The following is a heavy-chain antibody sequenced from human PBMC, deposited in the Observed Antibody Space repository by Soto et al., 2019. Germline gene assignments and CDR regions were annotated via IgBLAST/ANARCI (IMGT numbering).Heavy chain of an antibody. CDR3: ARENGLDAFDI. V-gene: IGHV3-21*01. CDR1: GFTFSSYS. J-gene: IGHJ3*02. D-gene: IGHD1-1*01. CDR2: ISSSSSYI. Sequence: GGSLRLSCAASGFTFSSYSMNWVRQAPGKGLEWVSSISSSSSYIYYADSVKGLFTISRDNAKNSLYLQMNSLRAEDTAVYYCARENGLDAFDIWGQGTMVTVSS.